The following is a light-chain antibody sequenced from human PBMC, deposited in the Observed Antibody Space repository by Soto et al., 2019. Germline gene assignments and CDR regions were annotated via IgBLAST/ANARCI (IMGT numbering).Light chain of an antibody. CDR3: QQYNSYPLT. Sequence: DRELIPVLSTPSASIEDRVTITCRASQSISSWLAWYQQKPGKAPKLLIYDASSLESGVPSRFSGSGSGTEFTLTISCLQPDDFATYYCQQYNSYPLTFGGGTKVDIK. J-gene: IGKJ4*01. CDR2: DAS. V-gene: IGKV1-5*01. CDR1: QSISSW.